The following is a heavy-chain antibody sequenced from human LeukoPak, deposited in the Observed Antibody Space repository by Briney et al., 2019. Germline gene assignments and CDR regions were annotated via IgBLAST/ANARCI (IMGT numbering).Heavy chain of an antibody. CDR3: ARSSRELGGYAPWELMPPFDY. D-gene: IGHD1-7*01. CDR1: EFTFTSYE. CDR2: ISSSGSTI. V-gene: IGHV3-48*03. Sequence: PGGSLRLSCAASEFTFTSYEMNWVRQAPGKGLEWVSYISSSGSTIYYADSVKGRFTISRDSARNSLYLQMNSLRAEDTAVYYCARSSRELGGYAPWELMPPFDYWGQGTLVTVSS. J-gene: IGHJ4*02.